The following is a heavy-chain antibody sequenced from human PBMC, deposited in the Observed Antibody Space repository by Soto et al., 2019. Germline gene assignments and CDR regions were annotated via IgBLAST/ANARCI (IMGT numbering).Heavy chain of an antibody. CDR1: GGSISSYY. Sequence: QVQLQESGPGLVKPSETLSLTCTVSGGSISSYYWSWIRQPPGKGLEWIGYIYYSGSTNYNPSLKRRVIISVDPSKNQFSLKLSSVTAADTAVYYCARSRGGYFDYWGQGTLVTVSS. J-gene: IGHJ4*02. CDR2: IYYSGST. V-gene: IGHV4-59*01. D-gene: IGHD3-16*01. CDR3: ARSRGGYFDY.